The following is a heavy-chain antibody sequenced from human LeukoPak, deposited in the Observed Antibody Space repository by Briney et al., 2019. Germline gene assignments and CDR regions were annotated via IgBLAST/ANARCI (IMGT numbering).Heavy chain of an antibody. D-gene: IGHD2-15*01. J-gene: IGHJ4*02. CDR2: ISAYNGNT. CDR3: ATVHCSGGSCYWGYFDY. V-gene: IGHV1-18*01. Sequence: GSSVKVSCKASGYTFTSYGISWVRQAPGQGLEWMGWISAYNGNTNYAQKLQGRVTMTTDTSTSTAYMELRSLRSDDTAVYYCATVHCSGGSCYWGYFDYWGQGTLVTVSS. CDR1: GYTFTSYG.